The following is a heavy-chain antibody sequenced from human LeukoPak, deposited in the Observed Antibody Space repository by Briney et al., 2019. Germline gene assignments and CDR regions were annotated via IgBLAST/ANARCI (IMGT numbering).Heavy chain of an antibody. CDR2: IYYSGST. Sequence: SETLSPTCTVSGGSISSYYWSWIWQPPGKGLEWIGYIYYSGSTNYNPSLKSRVTISVDTSKNQFSLKLSSVTAADTAVYYCARHTSIRDAFDIWGQGTMVTVSS. V-gene: IGHV4-59*08. D-gene: IGHD4-17*01. CDR3: ARHTSIRDAFDI. CDR1: GGSISSYY. J-gene: IGHJ3*02.